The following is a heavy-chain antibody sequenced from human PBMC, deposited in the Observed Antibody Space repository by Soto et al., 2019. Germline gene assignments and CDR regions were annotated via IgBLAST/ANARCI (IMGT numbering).Heavy chain of an antibody. CDR3: AREAVGYCSSTSCYRPGYYYYGTDV. Sequence: QVQLVQSGAEVKKPGSSVKVSCKASGGTFSSYAISWVRQAPGQGLEWMGGIIPIFGTANYAQKFQGRVTITADKSTSTAYMELSSLRSEDTAVYYCAREAVGYCSSTSCYRPGYYYYGTDVWGQGTTVTVSS. CDR1: GGTFSSYA. CDR2: IIPIFGTA. V-gene: IGHV1-69*06. J-gene: IGHJ6*02. D-gene: IGHD2-2*01.